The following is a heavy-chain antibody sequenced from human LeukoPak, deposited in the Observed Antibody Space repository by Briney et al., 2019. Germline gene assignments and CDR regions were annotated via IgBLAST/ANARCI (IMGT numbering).Heavy chain of an antibody. Sequence: PSETLSLTCTVSGGSISSYYWSWLGQPPGKGLEWIGYIYYSGSTNYNPSLKSRVTISVDTSKNQLSLKLRSVTAADTAVYYCARGGRDGYTLYPLDYWGQGTLVTVSS. V-gene: IGHV4-59*08. CDR3: ARGGRDGYTLYPLDY. J-gene: IGHJ4*02. D-gene: IGHD5-24*01. CDR2: IYYSGST. CDR1: GGSISSYY.